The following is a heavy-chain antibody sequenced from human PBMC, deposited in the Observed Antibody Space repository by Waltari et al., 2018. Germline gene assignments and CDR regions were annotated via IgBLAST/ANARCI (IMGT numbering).Heavy chain of an antibody. CDR1: GYTLTELS. Sequence: QVQLVQSGAEVKKPGASVKVSCKVSGYTLTELSMHWVRQAPGKGLEWMGGFDPEDSETIYAQKFQGRVTMTEDTSTDTAYMVLSSLRSEDTAVYYCATVGRSWGGDAFDIWGQGTMVTVSS. J-gene: IGHJ3*02. CDR2: FDPEDSET. CDR3: ATVGRSWGGDAFDI. D-gene: IGHD3-16*01. V-gene: IGHV1-24*01.